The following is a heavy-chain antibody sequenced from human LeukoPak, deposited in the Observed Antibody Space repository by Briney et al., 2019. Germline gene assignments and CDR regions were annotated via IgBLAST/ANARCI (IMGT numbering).Heavy chain of an antibody. CDR3: ARDLHWAFDY. Sequence: GGSLRLSCGASGFTFSDYSMNWVRQAPGKGLEWVSYIRTSPYIIYYADSVRGRFTVSRDNAKNSLFLQMNSLRDEDTAMYYCARDLHWAFDYWGQGTLVTVSS. CDR1: GFTFSDYS. D-gene: IGHD3/OR15-3a*01. CDR2: IRTSPYII. J-gene: IGHJ4*02. V-gene: IGHV3-48*02.